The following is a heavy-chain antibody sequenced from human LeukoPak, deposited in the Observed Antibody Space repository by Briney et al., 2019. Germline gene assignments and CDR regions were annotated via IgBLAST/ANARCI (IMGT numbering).Heavy chain of an antibody. J-gene: IGHJ3*02. CDR2: INHSGST. CDR3: ARVGIAHAFDI. V-gene: IGHV4-39*07. D-gene: IGHD6-13*01. CDR1: GGSLISTTYY. Sequence: SETLSLTCAVSGGSLISTTYYWGWIRQPPGKGLEWIGEINHSGSTNYNPSLKSRVTISVDTSKNQFSPKLSSVTAADTAVYYCARVGIAHAFDIWGQGTMVTVSS.